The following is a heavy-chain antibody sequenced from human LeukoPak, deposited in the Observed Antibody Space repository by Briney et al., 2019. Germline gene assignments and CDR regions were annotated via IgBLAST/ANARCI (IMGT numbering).Heavy chain of an antibody. CDR3: ARGSYVAFDI. CDR1: GYSFTSYW. Sequence: GESLKISCKGSGYSFTSYWIAWVRQMPGKGLEWMGIIYPGDSHTTFSPSFQGQVTISADKSISTAYLQWSSLKASDTAMYYCARGSYVAFDIWGQGTMVTVSS. D-gene: IGHD3-16*01. J-gene: IGHJ3*02. V-gene: IGHV5-51*01. CDR2: IYPGDSHT.